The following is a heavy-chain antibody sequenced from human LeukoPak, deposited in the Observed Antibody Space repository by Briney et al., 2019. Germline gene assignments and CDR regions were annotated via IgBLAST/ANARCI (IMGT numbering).Heavy chain of an antibody. V-gene: IGHV3-74*01. CDR1: GFTLTPYW. Sequence: GGSLRLSCEAAGFTLTPYWMHWVRQAPGKGLVWVARINSDGRDTGYADSVKGRLTISRDNAKNTVYLQMNSLRAEDTAVYYCVRDCCSWDVFDIWGQGTMVTVSS. D-gene: IGHD2-21*01. CDR3: VRDCCSWDVFDI. J-gene: IGHJ3*02. CDR2: INSDGRDT.